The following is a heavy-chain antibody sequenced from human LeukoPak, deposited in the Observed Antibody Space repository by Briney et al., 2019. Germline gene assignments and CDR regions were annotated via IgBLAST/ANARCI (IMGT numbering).Heavy chain of an antibody. CDR3: AKERVGNYYGSGTNPFDY. J-gene: IGHJ4*02. D-gene: IGHD3-10*01. CDR2: ITRDGSGT. CDR1: GFTFDRYT. V-gene: IGHV3-43*01. Sequence: GGSLRLSCAASGFTFDRYTMYWVRQPPGKGLEWVAHITRDGSGTYYADSVKGRFTISRDNSKNTLYLQMNSLRAEDTAVYYCAKERVGNYYGSGTNPFDYWGQGTLVTVSS.